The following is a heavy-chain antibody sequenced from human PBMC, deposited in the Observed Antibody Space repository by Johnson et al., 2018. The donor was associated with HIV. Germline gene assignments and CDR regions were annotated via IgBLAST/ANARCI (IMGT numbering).Heavy chain of an antibody. CDR1: GFTVSSNY. Sequence: QVQLVESGGGLVQPGGSLRLSCAASGFTVSSNYMSWVRQAPGKGLEWVAVISYDGSNKYYADSVKGRFTISRDNSRNTLYLQMNSLRAEDTAVYYCARPAIVVLPAGVFDMWGPGTMVTVSS. CDR2: ISYDGSNK. CDR3: ARPAIVVLPAGVFDM. D-gene: IGHD2-2*01. J-gene: IGHJ3*02. V-gene: IGHV3-30*03.